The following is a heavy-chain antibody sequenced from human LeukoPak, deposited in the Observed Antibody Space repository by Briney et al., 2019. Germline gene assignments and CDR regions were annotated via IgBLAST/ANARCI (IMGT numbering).Heavy chain of an antibody. Sequence: PSETLSLTCTVSGGSISDAAYYWSWIRQHPGEGLKWIGYIYYSGSTSYNPSLKSRVTISVDTSKNQFSLKLTSVTAADTAVYYCACGRARQFGYWGQGTLVTVSS. J-gene: IGHJ4*02. V-gene: IGHV4-31*03. D-gene: IGHD2-21*01. CDR2: IYYSGST. CDR1: GGSISDAAYY. CDR3: ACGRARQFGY.